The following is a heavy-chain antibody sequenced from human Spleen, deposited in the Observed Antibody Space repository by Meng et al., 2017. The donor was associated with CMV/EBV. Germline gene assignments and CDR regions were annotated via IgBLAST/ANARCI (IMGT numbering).Heavy chain of an antibody. CDR3: ARDNGNYYDSSGYRRGFDI. Sequence: SETLSLTCTVSGGSISSSSYYWGWIRQPPGKGLEWIGSIYYSGNTYYNPSLKSRVTISVDTSKNQFSLKLTSVTAADTAVYYCARDNGNYYDSSGYRRGFDIWGQGTMVTVSS. D-gene: IGHD3-22*01. CDR1: GGSISSSSYY. CDR2: IYYSGNT. J-gene: IGHJ3*02. V-gene: IGHV4-39*07.